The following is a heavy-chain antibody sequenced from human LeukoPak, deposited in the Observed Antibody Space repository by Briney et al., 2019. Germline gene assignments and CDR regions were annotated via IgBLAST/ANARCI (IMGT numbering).Heavy chain of an antibody. CDR3: AREQYCSSTSCYHY. CDR1: GYTFTGYY. J-gene: IGHJ4*01. CDR2: INPNSGGT. Sequence: ASVKVSCTASGYTFTGYYMHWVRQAPGQGLEWMGWINPNSGGTNYTQKFQGRVTMTRDTSISTACMELSRLRSDDTAVYYCAREQYCSSTSCYHYWGHGTLVTVSS. D-gene: IGHD2-2*01. V-gene: IGHV1-2*02.